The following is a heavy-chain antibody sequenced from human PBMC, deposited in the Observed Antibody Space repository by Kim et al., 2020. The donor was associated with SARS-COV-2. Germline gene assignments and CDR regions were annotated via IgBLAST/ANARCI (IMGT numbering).Heavy chain of an antibody. V-gene: IGHV1-18*01. CDR3: ARDSYDSSDYYYFAY. CDR2: ISSYNGNT. J-gene: IGHJ4*02. Sequence: ASVKVSCKASGYTFSSYSISWVRQAPGQGLEWMGWISSYNGNTHYAQKLQGRVTMTTDTSTSTAYMELRSLRSDDTAVYYCARDSYDSSDYYYFAYWGQGSLVTVSS. D-gene: IGHD3-22*01. CDR1: GYTFSSYS.